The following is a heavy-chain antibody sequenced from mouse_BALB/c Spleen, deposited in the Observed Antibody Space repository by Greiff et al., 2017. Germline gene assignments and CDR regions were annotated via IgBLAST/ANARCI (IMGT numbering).Heavy chain of an antibody. D-gene: IGHD3-1*01. V-gene: IGHV5-6-5*01. Sequence: EVHLVESGGGLVKPGGSLKLSCAASGFTFSSYAMSWVRQTPEKRLEWVASISSGGSTYYPDSVKGRFTISRDNARNILYLQMSSLRSEDTAMYYCARGQEGLYYFDYWGQGTTLTVSS. CDR2: ISSGGST. J-gene: IGHJ2*01. CDR1: GFTFSSYA. CDR3: ARGQEGLYYFDY.